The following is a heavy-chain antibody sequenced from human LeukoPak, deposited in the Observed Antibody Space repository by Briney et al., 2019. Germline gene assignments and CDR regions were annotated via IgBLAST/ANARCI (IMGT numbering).Heavy chain of an antibody. D-gene: IGHD6-19*01. CDR2: IQQHGSET. CDR1: GFTFSNYW. CDR3: AREGQWLGPYTCYYYYYMDV. J-gene: IGHJ6*03. V-gene: IGHV3-7*01. Sequence: GGSLRLSCEGSGFTFSNYWMSWVRQAPGKGLEWVANIQQHGSETYYGDSVKGRFTISRDNAKNSLYLQMNSLRAEDTAVYYCAREGQWLGPYTCYYYYYMDVWGKGTTVTVSS.